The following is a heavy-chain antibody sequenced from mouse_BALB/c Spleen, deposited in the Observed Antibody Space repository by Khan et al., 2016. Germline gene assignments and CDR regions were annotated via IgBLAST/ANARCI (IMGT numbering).Heavy chain of an antibody. J-gene: IGHJ1*01. CDR2: INPDSSTI. CDR1: GFDFSRYW. Sequence: EVQLQASGGGLVQPGGSLKLSCAASGFDFSRYWMSWVRQSPGKGLEWIGEINPDSSTINYTPSLKDKFIISRDNAKNTLHLQMSKVRSEDTANYYCGNTFWYFDVWGAGTTVTVSS. CDR3: GNTFWYFDV. V-gene: IGHV4-1*02.